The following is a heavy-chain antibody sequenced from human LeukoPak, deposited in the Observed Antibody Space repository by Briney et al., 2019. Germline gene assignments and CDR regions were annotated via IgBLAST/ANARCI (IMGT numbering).Heavy chain of an antibody. J-gene: IGHJ3*02. CDR3: ARFRVLRGLITMVRGVYAFDI. V-gene: IGHV4-59*01. CDR1: GGSISSYY. CDR2: IYYSGST. Sequence: SETLSLTCTVSGGSISSYYWSWIRQPPGKGLEWIGYIYYSGSTNYNPSLKSRVTISVDTSKNQFSLKLSSVTAADTAVYYRARFRVLRGLITMVRGVYAFDIWGQGTMVTVSS. D-gene: IGHD3-10*01.